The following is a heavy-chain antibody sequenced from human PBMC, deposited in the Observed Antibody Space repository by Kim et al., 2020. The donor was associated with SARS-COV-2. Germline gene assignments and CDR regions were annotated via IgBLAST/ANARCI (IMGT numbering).Heavy chain of an antibody. J-gene: IGHJ4*02. D-gene: IGHD3-22*01. CDR3: ARDIGTMIVVVMDDY. Sequence: QKFRGRVTMTRDTSISTAYMELSRLRTDDTAVYYCARDIGTMIVVVMDDYWGQGTLVTVSS. V-gene: IGHV1-2*02.